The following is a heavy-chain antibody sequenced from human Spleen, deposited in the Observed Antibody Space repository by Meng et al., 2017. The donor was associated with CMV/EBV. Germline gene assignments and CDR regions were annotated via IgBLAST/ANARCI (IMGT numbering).Heavy chain of an antibody. CDR1: GGSISSYY. J-gene: IGHJ4*02. CDR3: ARDAYYYDSSGYSYFDY. Sequence: SETLSLTCIVSGGSISSYYWSWIRQPPGKGLEWIGYIYYSGSTNYNPSLKSRVTISVDTSKNQFSLKPSSVTAADTAVYYCARDAYYYDSSGYSYFDYWGQGTLVTVSS. CDR2: IYYSGST. D-gene: IGHD3-22*01. V-gene: IGHV4-59*01.